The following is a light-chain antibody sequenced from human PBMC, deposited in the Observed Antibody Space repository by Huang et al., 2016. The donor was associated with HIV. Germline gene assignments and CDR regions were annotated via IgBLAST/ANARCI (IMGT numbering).Light chain of an antibody. CDR1: QSVSSSY. Sequence: EIVLTQSPGTLSLSPGERATLSCRASQSVSSSYLAWYQQKPGQAPGLLIYGASSRATGIPDRLSGSGSGTDFTLTISRLEPEDFAVYYCQQYGSSRTFGQGTKVEIK. CDR2: GAS. CDR3: QQYGSSRT. V-gene: IGKV3-20*01. J-gene: IGKJ1*01.